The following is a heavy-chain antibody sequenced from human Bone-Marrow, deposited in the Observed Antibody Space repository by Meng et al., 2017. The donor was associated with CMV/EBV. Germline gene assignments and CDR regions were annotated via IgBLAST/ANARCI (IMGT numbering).Heavy chain of an antibody. CDR2: ISSSSETI. D-gene: IGHD1-1*01. CDR3: ARDGNKGYGIDV. CDR1: GFPFGDYY. Sequence: GGSLRLSCEVSGFPFGDYYMSWIRRAPGKGLEWIAYISSSSETIYYADSKKGRFTVSRDNDKSLLYLQMNSLRPEDTAVYFCARDGNKGYGIDVWGRGTTVTVSS. V-gene: IGHV3-11*01. J-gene: IGHJ6*02.